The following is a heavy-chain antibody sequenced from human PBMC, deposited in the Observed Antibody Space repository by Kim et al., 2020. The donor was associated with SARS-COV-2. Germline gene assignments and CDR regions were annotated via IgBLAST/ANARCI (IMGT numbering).Heavy chain of an antibody. CDR2: ISARDGNT. Sequence: ASVKVSCKASGYIFITYGFSWVRQAPGQGLEWLGWISARDGNTKYAQKIQGRVTMTTDTSTNTAYMELWSLRSDDTAMYYCARGAYGDVSFDYWGQGTLVTVSS. J-gene: IGHJ4*02. D-gene: IGHD4-17*01. CDR3: ARGAYGDVSFDY. V-gene: IGHV1-18*04. CDR1: GYIFITYG.